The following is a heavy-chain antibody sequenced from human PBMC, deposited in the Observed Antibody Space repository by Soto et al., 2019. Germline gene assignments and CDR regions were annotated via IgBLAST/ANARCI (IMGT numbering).Heavy chain of an antibody. D-gene: IGHD2-2*01. CDR1: GYTFISYY. CDR2: ITPRGGRG. V-gene: IGHV1-46*01. CDR3: ARASPSSSILGWGLP. J-gene: IGHJ5*02. Sequence: QVQLVQSGAEVKKPGASVKVSCKASGYTFISYYIHWVRQAPGQGLEWMGTITPRGGRGTYARSFQGRVTMTEDPSTTTVDIELNSMRSEDTAIYYCARASPSSSILGWGLPWGQGTLVTVSS.